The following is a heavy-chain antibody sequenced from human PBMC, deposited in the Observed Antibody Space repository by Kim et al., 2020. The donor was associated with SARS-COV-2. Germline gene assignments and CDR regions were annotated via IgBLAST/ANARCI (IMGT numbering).Heavy chain of an antibody. Sequence: SETLSLTCTVSGGSISSSSYYWGWIRQPPGKGLEWIGSIYYSGSTYYNPSLKSRVTISVDTSKNQFSLKLSSVTAADTAVYYCARDLSGSGGSCYSGLCWFDPWGQGTLVTVSS. V-gene: IGHV4-39*07. CDR1: GGSISSSSYY. D-gene: IGHD2-15*01. CDR3: ARDLSGSGGSCYSGLCWFDP. J-gene: IGHJ5*02. CDR2: IYYSGST.